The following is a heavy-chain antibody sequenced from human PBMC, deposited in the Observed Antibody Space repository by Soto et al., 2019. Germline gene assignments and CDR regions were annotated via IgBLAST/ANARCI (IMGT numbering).Heavy chain of an antibody. D-gene: IGHD6-13*01. CDR1: GYTFTSYG. J-gene: IGHJ5*02. CDR3: ARDRVAAAAPGNWFDP. Sequence: GASVKVSCKASGYTFTSYGISWVRQAPGKGLEWMGWSSAYNGNTNYAQKLQGRVTMTTDTSTSTAYMELRSLRSDDTAVYYCARDRVAAAAPGNWFDPWGQGTLVTVSS. V-gene: IGHV1-18*01. CDR2: SSAYNGNT.